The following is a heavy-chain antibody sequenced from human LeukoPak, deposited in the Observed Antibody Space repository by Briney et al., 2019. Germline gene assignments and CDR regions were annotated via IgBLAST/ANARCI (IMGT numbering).Heavy chain of an antibody. CDR1: GGSISSSSYY. CDR2: IYHSGST. D-gene: IGHD1-26*01. J-gene: IGHJ4*02. V-gene: IGHV4-39*07. Sequence: SETLSLTCTVSGGSISSSSYYWGWIRQPPGKGLEWIGSIYHSGSTYYNPSLKSRVTISVDTSKNQFSLKLSSVTAADTAVYYCARVWTPRIVGATSFGFGYWGQGTLVTVSS. CDR3: ARVWTPRIVGATSFGFGY.